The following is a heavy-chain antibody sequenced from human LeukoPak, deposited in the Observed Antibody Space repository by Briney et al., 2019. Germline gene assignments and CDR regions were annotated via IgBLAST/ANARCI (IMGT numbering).Heavy chain of an antibody. CDR2: IYYSGST. V-gene: IGHV4-59*08. D-gene: IGHD3-3*01. CDR3: ARRSGFDYYYYGMDV. CDR1: GGSISSYY. Sequence: SETLSLTRTVSGGSISSYYWSWIRQPPGKGLEWIGYIYYSGSTNYNPSLKSRVTISVDTSKNQFSLKLSSVTAADTAVYYCARRSGFDYYYYGMDVWGQGTTVTVSS. J-gene: IGHJ6*02.